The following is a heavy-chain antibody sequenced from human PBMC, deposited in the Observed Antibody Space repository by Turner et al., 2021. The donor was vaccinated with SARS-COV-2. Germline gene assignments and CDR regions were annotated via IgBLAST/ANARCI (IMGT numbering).Heavy chain of an antibody. CDR2: ISGSGTTI. Sequence: EVQLLESGGGLVQPGESLRLSCAASGFTFSTYAMSWVRQAPGKGLEWVSIISGSGTTIYDADSVKGRFTISRDNSKNRVYLQMNSLRAEDTALYYCAKRGHCSSIACLLESWGQGTLVTVSS. CDR3: AKRGHCSSIACLLES. V-gene: IGHV3-23*01. D-gene: IGHD2-2*01. J-gene: IGHJ5*02. CDR1: GFTFSTYA.